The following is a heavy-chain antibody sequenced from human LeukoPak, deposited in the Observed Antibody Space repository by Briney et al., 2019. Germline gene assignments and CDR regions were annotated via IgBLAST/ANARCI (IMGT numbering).Heavy chain of an antibody. CDR2: ISYDGSNK. Sequence: GGSLRLSCAASGFTFSNAWMGWVRQAPGKGLEWVAVISYDGSNKYYADSVKGRFTISRDNSKNTLYLQMNSLRAEDTAVYYCAKDHLLWFGEFITALDYWGQGTLVTVSS. V-gene: IGHV3-30*18. J-gene: IGHJ4*02. CDR1: GFTFSNAW. D-gene: IGHD3-10*01. CDR3: AKDHLLWFGEFITALDY.